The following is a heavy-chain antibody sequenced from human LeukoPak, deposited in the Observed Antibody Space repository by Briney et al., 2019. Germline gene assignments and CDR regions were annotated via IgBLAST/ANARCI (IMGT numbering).Heavy chain of an antibody. V-gene: IGHV4-61*02. D-gene: IGHD3-22*01. CDR3: ARSQERTYYYDSSGYTWYY. Sequence: TSQTLSLTCTVSGGSISSGSYYWRWIRQPAGKGLEWIGRIYTSGSTNYNPSLKSRVTISVDTSKNQFSLKLSSVTAADTAVYYCARSQERTYYYDSSGYTWYYWGQGTLVTVSS. J-gene: IGHJ4*02. CDR1: GGSISSGSYY. CDR2: IYTSGST.